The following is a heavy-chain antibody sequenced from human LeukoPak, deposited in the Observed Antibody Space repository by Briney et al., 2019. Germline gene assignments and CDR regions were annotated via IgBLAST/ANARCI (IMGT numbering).Heavy chain of an antibody. D-gene: IGHD3-10*01. V-gene: IGHV3-49*04. CDR2: IRSKAYGGTT. Sequence: GRSLRLSCTASGFTFGDYAMSWVRQAPGKGLEWVGFIRSKAYGGTTEYAASVKGRFTISRDDSKSIAYLQMNSLKTEDTAVYYCARDWSYRCFDYWGQGTLVTVSS. CDR1: GFTFGDYA. CDR3: ARDWSYRCFDY. J-gene: IGHJ4*02.